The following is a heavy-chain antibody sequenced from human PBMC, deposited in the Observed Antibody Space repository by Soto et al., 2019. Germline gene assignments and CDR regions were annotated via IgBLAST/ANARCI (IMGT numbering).Heavy chain of an antibody. CDR1: GYTFTSYD. D-gene: IGHD3-3*01. J-gene: IGHJ3*02. CDR2: MNPNSGNT. V-gene: IGHV1-8*01. CDR3: ARGLHDFWSGSYAFDI. Sequence: GASVKVSCKASGYTFTSYDINWVRQATGQGLEWMGWMNPNSGNTGYAQKFQGRVTMTRSTSISTAYMELSSLRSEDTAVYYCARGLHDFWSGSYAFDIWGQGTMVTVSS.